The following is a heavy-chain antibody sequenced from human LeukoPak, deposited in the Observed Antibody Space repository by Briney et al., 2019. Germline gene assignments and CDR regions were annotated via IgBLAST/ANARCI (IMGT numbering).Heavy chain of an antibody. CDR3: ARGDRVTITRFRPRPYLDF. J-gene: IGHJ4*02. CDR2: IYYSGST. CDR1: GGSISNYY. V-gene: IGHV4-59*12. Sequence: SETLSLTCTVSGGSISNYYWIWIRQPPGKGPEWIGYIYYSGSTNYNPSLKSRVTISVDTSKNQFSLKLRSVTAADTAVYYCARGDRVTITRFRPRPYLDFWGQGTLVTVAS. D-gene: IGHD4-11*01.